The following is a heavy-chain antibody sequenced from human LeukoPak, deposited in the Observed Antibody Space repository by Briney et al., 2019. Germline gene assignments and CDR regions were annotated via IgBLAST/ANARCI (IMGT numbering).Heavy chain of an antibody. CDR2: ISDSGGST. D-gene: IGHD4-17*01. CDR3: ARGHDYGDPPPLDY. Sequence: PGGSLRLSCAASGFTFSISAMSWVRQAPGKGLEWVSGISDSGGSTFYADSVKGRFTISRDNSKNILYLQMNSLRADDTAVYYCARGHDYGDPPPLDYWGQGTLVTVSS. V-gene: IGHV3-23*01. CDR1: GFTFSISA. J-gene: IGHJ4*02.